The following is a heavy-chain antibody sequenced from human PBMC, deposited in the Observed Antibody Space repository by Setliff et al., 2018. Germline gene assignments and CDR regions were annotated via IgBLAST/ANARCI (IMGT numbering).Heavy chain of an antibody. J-gene: IGHJ3*02. D-gene: IGHD1-26*01. V-gene: IGHV5-51*01. CDR1: GYTFSNYW. CDR2: IYPADSDT. Sequence: PGESLKSSCKGSGYTFSNYWIAWVRQMPGKGLEYMGIIYPADSDTTYSPSFQGQVTISADKSINTAYLQWSSLKASDTAIYYCARVGPLTGDAFDIWGQGTMVTVSS. CDR3: ARVGPLTGDAFDI.